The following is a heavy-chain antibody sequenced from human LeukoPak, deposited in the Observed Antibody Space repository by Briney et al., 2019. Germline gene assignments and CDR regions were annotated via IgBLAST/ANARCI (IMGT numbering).Heavy chain of an antibody. CDR2: IKSEGEGATT. CDR3: IAHFPYFYGFDV. CDR1: GFTIGTAW. D-gene: IGHD3-3*02. J-gene: IGHJ6*04. Sequence: GSLRLSCISSGFTIGTAWMSWVRQAPGKGLEWLGHIKSEGEGATTDYAAPAKGRFAISRDDSKNMIYLQMSSLKIDDTAIYYCIAHFPYFYGFDVWGKGTTVTVSS. V-gene: IGHV3-15*01.